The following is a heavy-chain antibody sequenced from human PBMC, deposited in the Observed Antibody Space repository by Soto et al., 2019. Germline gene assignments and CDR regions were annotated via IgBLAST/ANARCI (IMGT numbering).Heavy chain of an antibody. V-gene: IGHV1-69*06. J-gene: IGHJ4*02. Sequence: QVQLVQSGAEVKKPGSSVKVSCKASGGTFSSYAISWVRQAPGQGLEWMGGIIPIFGTANYAQQFQGRVTITADKSTGTAYMELGSLKSEDTAVYYCARVEADSYVAEPAFDYWGQGTLVTVSS. D-gene: IGHD3-10*02. CDR1: GGTFSSYA. CDR3: ARVEADSYVAEPAFDY. CDR2: IIPIFGTA.